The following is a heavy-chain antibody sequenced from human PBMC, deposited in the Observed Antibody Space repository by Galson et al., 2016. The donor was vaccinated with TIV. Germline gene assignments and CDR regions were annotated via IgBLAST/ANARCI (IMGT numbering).Heavy chain of an antibody. J-gene: IGHJ6*02. CDR3: AKCRNTAMDTYYYYYGLDV. CDR1: GDTFSSFV. D-gene: IGHD5-18*01. CDR2: IIPLFGEA. V-gene: IGHV1-69*13. Sequence: SVKVSCKASGDTFSSFVISWVRQAPGQGLEWMGGIIPLFGEAHYAQKFQGRVTISADESTSTVYMELSGLRSGDTAMYYCAKCRNTAMDTYYYYYGLDVLGQGTTVTVS.